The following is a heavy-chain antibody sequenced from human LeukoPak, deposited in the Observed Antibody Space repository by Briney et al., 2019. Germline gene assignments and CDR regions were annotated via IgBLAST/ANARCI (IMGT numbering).Heavy chain of an antibody. CDR3: ARGWGIVVGAYYFDY. J-gene: IGHJ4*02. D-gene: IGHD3-22*01. Sequence: KSSETLSLTRAVYGGSFSGYYWSWIRQPPGTGLEWIGEINHSGSTNYNPSLKSRVTISVDTSKNQFSLKLSSVTAADTAVYYCARGWGIVVGAYYFDYWGQGTLVTVSS. CDR2: INHSGST. V-gene: IGHV4-34*01. CDR1: GGSFSGYY.